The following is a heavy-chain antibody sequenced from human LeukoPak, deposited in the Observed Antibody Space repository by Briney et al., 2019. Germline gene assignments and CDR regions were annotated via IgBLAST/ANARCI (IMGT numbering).Heavy chain of an antibody. CDR3: ARPSGSYYDNAFDI. CDR1: GYSFNSYW. V-gene: IGHV5-51*01. J-gene: IGHJ3*02. CDR2: FYPGDSDT. D-gene: IGHD1-26*01. Sequence: GESLKISCKGSGYSFNSYWIGWVRQMPGKGLEWMGIFYPGDSDTRYSSSFQGQVTISADKSISTAYLQWSSLKASDTAMYYCARPSGSYYDNAFDIWGQGTMVTVSS.